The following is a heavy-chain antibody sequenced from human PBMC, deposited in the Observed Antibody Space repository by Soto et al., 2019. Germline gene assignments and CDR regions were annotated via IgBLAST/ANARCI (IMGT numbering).Heavy chain of an antibody. CDR2: IYYSGST. D-gene: IGHD3-16*01. Sequence: QVQLQESGPGLVKPSETLSLTCTVSGGSISSYYWSWIRQPPGKGLEWIGYIYYSGSTNYNPSLKSRVTISVDTSKNQFSLKLSSVTAADTAVYYCARLWGWSVDCWGQGTLVTVSS. CDR1: GGSISSYY. J-gene: IGHJ4*02. V-gene: IGHV4-59*08. CDR3: ARLWGWSVDC.